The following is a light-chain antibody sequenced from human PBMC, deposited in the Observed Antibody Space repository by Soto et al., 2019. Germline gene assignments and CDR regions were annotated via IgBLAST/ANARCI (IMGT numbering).Light chain of an antibody. CDR1: QSISSW. J-gene: IGKJ1*01. V-gene: IGKV1-5*01. CDR3: QQFHSFPWT. Sequence: DIQMTQSPSTLSASVGDRVTITCRASQSISSWLAWYQQKPGKAPKLLIYDASSLESGVPSRFSGSGSGTEFTLTISSLQPDEFATFYCQQFHSFPWTFGQGTKVDIK. CDR2: DAS.